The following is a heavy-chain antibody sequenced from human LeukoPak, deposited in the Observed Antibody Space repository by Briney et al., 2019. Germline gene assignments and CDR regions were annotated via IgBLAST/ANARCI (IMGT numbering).Heavy chain of an antibody. J-gene: IGHJ6*02. V-gene: IGHV3-53*01. CDR3: AGYCSDGSCYSSLSYYFYAMDV. CDR2: FNGRGRT. CDR1: DFRVSTNH. Sequence: PGGSLRLSCAASDFRVSTNHMSWVRQAPGKGLEWVSVFNGRGRTNYADSVKGRFTVSRVSSENTLYLQMNNLRGEDTAVYYCAGYCSDGSCYSSLSYYFYAMDVWGQGTTVTVSS. D-gene: IGHD2-15*01.